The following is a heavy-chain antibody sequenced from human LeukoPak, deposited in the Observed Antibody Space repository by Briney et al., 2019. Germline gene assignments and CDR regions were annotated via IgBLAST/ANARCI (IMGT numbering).Heavy chain of an antibody. J-gene: IGHJ4*02. V-gene: IGHV4-61*02. CDR2: IYTSGST. Sequence: SETLSLTCTVSGGSISSGSYYWSWIRQPAGKGLEWIGRIYTSGSTKYNPSLESRVTISLDTSRNQFSLSLSPVTAADTAVYHCARGDMRRSNYYFDYWGQGALVTVSS. D-gene: IGHD3-10*01. CDR1: GGSISSGSYY. CDR3: ARGDMRRSNYYFDY.